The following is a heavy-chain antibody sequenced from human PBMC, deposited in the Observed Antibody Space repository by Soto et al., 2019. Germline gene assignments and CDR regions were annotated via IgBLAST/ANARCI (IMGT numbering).Heavy chain of an antibody. CDR3: ARLGDYYVDY. V-gene: IGHV5-51*01. J-gene: IGHJ4*02. CDR2: IYPGDSDT. CDR1: GYSFSSCW. Sequence: GESLKISCEASGYSFSSCWIGWVRQMPGKGLEWMGIIYPGDSDTRYSPSFQGQVTISADKSISTAYLQWSSLKASDTAMYYCARLGDYYVDYWGQGTLVTVSS. D-gene: IGHD2-21*02.